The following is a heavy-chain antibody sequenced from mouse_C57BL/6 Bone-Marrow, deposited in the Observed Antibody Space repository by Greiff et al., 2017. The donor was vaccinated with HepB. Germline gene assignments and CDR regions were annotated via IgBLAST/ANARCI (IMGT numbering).Heavy chain of an antibody. Sequence: QLQQSGPGLAKPSQTLSITCSVTGYSITSDYWNWIRKFPGNKLEYMGYISYSGSTYYNPALKSRISITRDTSKNQYYLQLNSVATEDTATYDCARYRHYEPEVVRVWGTGTTVTVSS. CDR2: ISYSGST. CDR1: GYSITSDY. J-gene: IGHJ1*03. CDR3: ARYRHYEPEVVRV. D-gene: IGHD1-1*01. V-gene: IGHV3-8*01.